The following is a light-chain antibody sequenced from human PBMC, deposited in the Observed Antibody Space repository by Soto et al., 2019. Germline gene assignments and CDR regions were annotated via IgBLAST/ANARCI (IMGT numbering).Light chain of an antibody. CDR2: SAS. J-gene: IGKJ1*01. Sequence: DIQMTQSPSSLSASVGDRVTITCRASQGISDYLAWYQHKPGKVPKLLIHSASTLQFGVPSRFSGSGSGTDFTHTISSLQPEDVATYYCQKYNSVPWTFGQGTKVEIK. V-gene: IGKV1-27*01. CDR3: QKYNSVPWT. CDR1: QGISDY.